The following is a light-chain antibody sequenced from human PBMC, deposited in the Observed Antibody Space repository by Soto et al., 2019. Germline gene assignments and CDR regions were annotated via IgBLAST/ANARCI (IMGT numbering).Light chain of an antibody. Sequence: EVVMTQSPATLSLSPGDRATLSCRASQSVSSDLAWYQQKPGQAPRLLIYGASTRATDIPARFSGGGSGTEFTLTISNLQSEDFGIYYCQQYNDWPPITFGPGTKVDIK. J-gene: IGKJ3*01. V-gene: IGKV3-15*01. CDR3: QQYNDWPPIT. CDR2: GAS. CDR1: QSVSSD.